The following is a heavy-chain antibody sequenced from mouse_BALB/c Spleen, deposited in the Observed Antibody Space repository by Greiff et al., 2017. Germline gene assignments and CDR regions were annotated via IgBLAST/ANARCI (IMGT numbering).Heavy chain of an antibody. CDR1: GYTFTDYA. CDR2: ISTYYGDA. Sequence: VQLQQSGAELVRPGVSVKISCKGSGYTFTDYAMHWVKQSHAKSLEWIGVISTYYGDASYNQKFKGKATMTVDKSSSTAYMELARLTSEDSAIYYCARTYNDGNYGYAMDYWGQGTSVTVSS. D-gene: IGHD2-3*01. V-gene: IGHV1S137*01. J-gene: IGHJ4*01. CDR3: ARTYNDGNYGYAMDY.